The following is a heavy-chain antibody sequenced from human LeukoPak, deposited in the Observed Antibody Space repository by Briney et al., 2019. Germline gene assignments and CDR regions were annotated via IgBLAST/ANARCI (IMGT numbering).Heavy chain of an antibody. D-gene: IGHD5-18*01. J-gene: IGHJ4*02. CDR2: IKQDGSEK. CDR3: ARDVGDTGGDFDY. Sequence: GGSLRLSCAASGFTFSSYWMSWVRQAPGKGLGWVANIKQDGSEKYYVDSVKGRFTISRDNAKNSLYLQMNSLRAEDTAAYYCARDVGDTGGDFDYWGQGTLVTVSS. V-gene: IGHV3-7*01. CDR1: GFTFSSYW.